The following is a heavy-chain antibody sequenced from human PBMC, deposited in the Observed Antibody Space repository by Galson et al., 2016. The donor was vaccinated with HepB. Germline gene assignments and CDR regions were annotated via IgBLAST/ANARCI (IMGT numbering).Heavy chain of an antibody. Sequence: SETLSLTCTVSGGSISSTSDYWGWIRQPPGKGLEWIGSVYYSGSTYSTSSFKSRVTISIDTAKNQFSLKLRSVTAADTAVYYCARDKRITGSGGRCCDGMDVWGQGTTVIVSS. CDR1: GGSISSTSDY. CDR3: ARDKRITGSGGRCCDGMDV. CDR2: VYYSGST. V-gene: IGHV4-39*07. D-gene: IGHD2-15*01. J-gene: IGHJ6*02.